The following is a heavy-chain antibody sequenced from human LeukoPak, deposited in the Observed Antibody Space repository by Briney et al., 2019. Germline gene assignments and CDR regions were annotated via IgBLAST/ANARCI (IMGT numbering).Heavy chain of an antibody. V-gene: IGHV1-69*04. Sequence: GASVKVSCKASGGTFSSYAISWVRQAPGQGLEWMGRIIPILGIANYAQKFQGRVTITADKSTSTAYMELSSLRSEDTAVYYCARDPYDSSGYYFLYYFDYWGQGTLVTVSS. CDR3: ARDPYDSSGYYFLYYFDY. J-gene: IGHJ4*02. D-gene: IGHD3-22*01. CDR2: IIPILGIA. CDR1: GGTFSSYA.